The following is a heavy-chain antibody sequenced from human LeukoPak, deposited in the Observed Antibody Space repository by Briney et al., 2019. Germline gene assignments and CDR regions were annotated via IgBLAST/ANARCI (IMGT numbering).Heavy chain of an antibody. D-gene: IGHD3-9*01. J-gene: IGHJ6*03. V-gene: IGHV3-7*01. CDR1: RFTFNNYW. Sequence: GGSLRLSCAASRFTFNNYWMTWVRRAPGKGLEWVANIREDGGEKYYVDSVKGRFTISRDNAKNSLYLQMNSLRAEDTAVYYCARESRGYDILTGKYHRGYYSYYMDVWGKGTTVTVSS. CDR3: ARESRGYDILTGKYHRGYYSYYMDV. CDR2: IREDGGEK.